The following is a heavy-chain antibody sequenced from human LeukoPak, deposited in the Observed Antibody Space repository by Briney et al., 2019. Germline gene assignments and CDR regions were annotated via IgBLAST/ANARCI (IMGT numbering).Heavy chain of an antibody. D-gene: IGHD3-10*01. CDR3: ARRPGSYYYYMDV. J-gene: IGHJ6*03. CDR1: GYSFTSCW. CDR2: IYPGDSDT. Sequence: KPGESLKISCKGSGYSFTSCWIGWVRQMPGKGLEWMGIIYPGDSDTRYSPSFQGQVTISADKSISTAYLQWSSLKASDTAMYYCARRPGSYYYYMDVWGKGTTVTVSS. V-gene: IGHV5-51*01.